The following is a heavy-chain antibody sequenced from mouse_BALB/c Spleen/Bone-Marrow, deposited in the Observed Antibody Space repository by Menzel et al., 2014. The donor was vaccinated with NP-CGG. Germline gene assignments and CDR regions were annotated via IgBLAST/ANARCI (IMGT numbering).Heavy chain of an antibody. Sequence: VQGVESGPGLVAPPQSLSITCTVSGFSLTNYGVHWVRQPPGKGLEWLGIIWAGGSTNYNSALMSRLSISKDNSKSQVFLKMNSLQTDDTAMYYCAREGNLAYWGQGTLVTVSA. CDR3: AREGNLAY. CDR1: GFSLTNYG. J-gene: IGHJ3*01. V-gene: IGHV2-9*02. CDR2: IWAGGST. D-gene: IGHD2-1*01.